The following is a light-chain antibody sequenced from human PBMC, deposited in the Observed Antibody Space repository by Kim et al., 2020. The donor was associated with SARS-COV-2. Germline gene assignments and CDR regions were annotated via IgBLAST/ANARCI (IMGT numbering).Light chain of an antibody. J-gene: IGLJ3*02. CDR2: YDS. Sequence: APGEPARITCGGNNIGSKSVHWYQQKPGQAPVLVIYYDSDRPSGIPERFSGSNSGNTATLTISRVEAGDEADYYCQVWDSSSDHPVFGGGTQLTVL. V-gene: IGLV3-21*04. CDR3: QVWDSSSDHPV. CDR1: NIGSKS.